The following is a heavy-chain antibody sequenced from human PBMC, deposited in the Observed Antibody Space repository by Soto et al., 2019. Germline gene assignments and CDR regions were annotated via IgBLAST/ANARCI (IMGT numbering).Heavy chain of an antibody. V-gene: IGHV1-69*13. D-gene: IGHD3-22*01. CDR2: IIPIFGTA. CDR3: ARDPDYYDSSGNLFDY. J-gene: IGHJ4*02. Sequence: ASVEVSCKASGGTFSSYAISWVRQAPGQGLEWMGGIIPIFGTANYAQKFQGRVTITADESTSTAYMELSSLRSEDTAVYYCARDPDYYDSSGNLFDYWGQGTLVTVSS. CDR1: GGTFSSYA.